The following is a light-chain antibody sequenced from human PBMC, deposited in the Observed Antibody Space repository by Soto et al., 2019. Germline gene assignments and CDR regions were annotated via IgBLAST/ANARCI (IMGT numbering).Light chain of an antibody. V-gene: IGKV1-6*02. J-gene: IGKJ4*01. CDR3: LQDFNFPLT. CDR2: ATS. CDR1: QGIRRD. Sequence: AIQMTQSPSSLSASVGDRVTITCRASQGIRRDLGWYQQKPGEAPRLLIYATSSLQSGVPSRFSGSGSGTDFSLTISSLQPEDFATYYCLQDFNFPLTFGGGTKVEIK.